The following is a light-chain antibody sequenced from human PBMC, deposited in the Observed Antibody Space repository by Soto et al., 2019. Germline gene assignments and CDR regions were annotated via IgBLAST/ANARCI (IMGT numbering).Light chain of an antibody. V-gene: IGKV3-11*01. CDR2: DAS. CDR1: QSVSSY. CDR3: QQRELT. Sequence: EIVLTQSPATLSLSPGERATLSCRASQSVSSYLAWYQQKPGQAPMLLIYDASNRATGIPARFSGSGSGTDFTLTISSLEPEDFAVYYCQQRELTFGGGTKVEIK. J-gene: IGKJ4*01.